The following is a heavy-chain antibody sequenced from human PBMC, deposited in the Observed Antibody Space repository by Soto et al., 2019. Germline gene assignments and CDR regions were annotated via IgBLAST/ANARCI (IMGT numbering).Heavy chain of an antibody. CDR2: IVVGSGNT. V-gene: IGHV1-58*01. CDR1: GYTFTSSA. J-gene: IGHJ6*02. Sequence: SVKVSCKASGYTFTSSAVQWVRQARGQRLEWIGWIVVGSGNTNYAQKFQERVTITRDMSTSTAYMELSSLRSEDTAVYYCAADLHSSSWYRYYYYYGMDVWGQGTTVTVSS. CDR3: AADLHSSSWYRYYYYYGMDV. D-gene: IGHD6-13*01.